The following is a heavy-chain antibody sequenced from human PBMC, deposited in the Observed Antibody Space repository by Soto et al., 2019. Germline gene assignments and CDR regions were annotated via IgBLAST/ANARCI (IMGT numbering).Heavy chain of an antibody. CDR2: ISSSSSTI. D-gene: IGHD3-9*01. Sequence: GGSLRLSCAASGFTFSSYSMNWVRQAPGKGLEWVSYISSSSSTIYYADSVKGRFTISRDNAKNSLYLQMNSLRAEDTAVYYCARDFRGFDWLFPIGYWGQGTLVTVSS. V-gene: IGHV3-48*01. J-gene: IGHJ4*02. CDR1: GFTFSSYS. CDR3: ARDFRGFDWLFPIGY.